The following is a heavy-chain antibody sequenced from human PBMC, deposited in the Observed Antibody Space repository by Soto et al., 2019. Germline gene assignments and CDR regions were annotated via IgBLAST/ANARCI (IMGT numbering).Heavy chain of an antibody. CDR2: MNPGSGKT. Sequence: ASVKVSCKASGYTFINYDISWVRQATGQGLEWMGWMNPGSGKTGYANKFQGRVTMTRDASTSTAHLELSSLTPEDTAVYYCARMASSGTLNWFDPWGQGTLVTVSS. CDR3: ARMASSGTLNWFDP. CDR1: GYTFINYD. J-gene: IGHJ5*02. V-gene: IGHV1-8*02.